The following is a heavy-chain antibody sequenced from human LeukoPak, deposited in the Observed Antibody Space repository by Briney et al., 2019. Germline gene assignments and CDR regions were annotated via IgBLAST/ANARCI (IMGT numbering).Heavy chain of an antibody. Sequence: PGGSLRLSCAASGFTFSSYGMHWVRQAPGKGLEWVAVKWYDGSNKYYADSVKGRFTISRDNSKNTLYLQMNSLRAEDTAVYYCARDIAAAGTVFDYWGQGTLVTVSS. J-gene: IGHJ4*02. CDR2: KWYDGSNK. CDR1: GFTFSSYG. V-gene: IGHV3-33*01. CDR3: ARDIAAAGTVFDY. D-gene: IGHD6-13*01.